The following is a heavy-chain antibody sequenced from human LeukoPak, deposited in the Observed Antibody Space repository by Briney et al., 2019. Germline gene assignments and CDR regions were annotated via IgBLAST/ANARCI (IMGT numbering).Heavy chain of an antibody. CDR2: ISGSGGST. D-gene: IGHD3-10*01. CDR3: ARDKLWFGELFKGDWFDP. V-gene: IGHV3-23*01. J-gene: IGHJ5*02. Sequence: GGSLRLSCAASGLTFSSYAMSWVRQAPGKGLEWVSAISGSGGSTYYADSVKGRFTISRDNSKNTLYLQMNSLRAEDTAVYYCARDKLWFGELFKGDWFDPWGQGTLVTVSS. CDR1: GLTFSSYA.